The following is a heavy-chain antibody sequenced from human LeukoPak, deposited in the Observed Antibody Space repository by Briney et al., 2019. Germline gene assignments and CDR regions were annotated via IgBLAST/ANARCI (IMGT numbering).Heavy chain of an antibody. Sequence: GASVKVSCKASGYTFTSYYINWVRQAPGQGLEWMGWMNPNSGDTDYAQKFQGRVTMTRNTSISTAYMELSGLRSEDTALYYFSRIPYPLYSSGWYGYYYLGMDFWGQGTTVSVSS. V-gene: IGHV1-8*02. CDR3: SRIPYPLYSSGWYGYYYLGMDF. J-gene: IGHJ6*02. D-gene: IGHD6-13*01. CDR2: MNPNSGDT. CDR1: GYTFTSYY.